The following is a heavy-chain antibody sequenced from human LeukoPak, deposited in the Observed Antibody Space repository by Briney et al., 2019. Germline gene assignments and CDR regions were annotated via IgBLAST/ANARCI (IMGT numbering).Heavy chain of an antibody. J-gene: IGHJ3*02. CDR2: IWYDGSNK. CDR3: AKLQGDVLRFLEWSSDAFDI. V-gene: IGHV3-33*06. D-gene: IGHD3-3*01. CDR1: GFTFSSYG. Sequence: PGGSQRLSCAASGFTFSSYGMHWVRQAPGKGLEWVAVIWYDGSNKYYADSVKGRFTISRDNSKNTLYLQMNSLRAEDTAVYYCAKLQGDVLRFLEWSSDAFDIWGQGTMVTVSS.